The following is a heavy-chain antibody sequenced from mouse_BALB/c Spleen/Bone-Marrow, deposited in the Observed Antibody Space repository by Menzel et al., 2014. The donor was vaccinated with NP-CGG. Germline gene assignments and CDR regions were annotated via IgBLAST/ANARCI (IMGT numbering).Heavy chain of an antibody. V-gene: IGHV1S81*02. D-gene: IGHD6-2*01. J-gene: IGHJ3*01. Sequence: QVQLQQSGAELVKPGASVKLSCKTSCYTFTNYYIYWVKQRPGQGLEWIGEINPGNGGTNFNERFKSKATLTVDKSSTTAYILLTSLTSEDSAVYYCARGSPYWGQGTLVTVSA. CDR3: ARGSPY. CDR1: CYTFTNYY. CDR2: INPGNGGT.